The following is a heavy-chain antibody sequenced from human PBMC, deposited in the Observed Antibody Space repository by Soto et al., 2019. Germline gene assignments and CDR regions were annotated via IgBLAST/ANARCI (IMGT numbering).Heavy chain of an antibody. Sequence: SETLSLTCTVSGGSISSGDYYWGWIRQPPGKGLEWIASIYYSGITYYNPSLKSRVTIFVDTSKNQFSLKLSSVTAADTAVYYCARHGFCSGGNCYPEPWFDPWGQGTLVTVSS. J-gene: IGHJ5*02. D-gene: IGHD2-15*01. V-gene: IGHV4-39*01. CDR2: IYYSGIT. CDR1: GGSISSGDYY. CDR3: ARHGFCSGGNCYPEPWFDP.